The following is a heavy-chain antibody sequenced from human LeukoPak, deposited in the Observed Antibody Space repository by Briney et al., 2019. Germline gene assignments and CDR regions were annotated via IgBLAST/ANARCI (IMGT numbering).Heavy chain of an antibody. D-gene: IGHD1-1*01. V-gene: IGHV4-59*01. CDR1: GVSISSYY. J-gene: IGHJ4*02. CDR3: ARGGYNYGGAVGDYFDY. CDR2: IYFIGST. Sequence: SETLSLTCTVSGVSISSYYWSWIRQPPGKGLEWIGCIYFIGSTNYNPSLKSRVTISVDTSKNQFSLKLSSVTAADTAVYYCARGGYNYGGAVGDYFDYWGQGTLVTVSS.